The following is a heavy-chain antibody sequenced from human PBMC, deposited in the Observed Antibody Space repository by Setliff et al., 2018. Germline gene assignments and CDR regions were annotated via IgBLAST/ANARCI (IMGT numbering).Heavy chain of an antibody. Sequence: GSLRLSCAAAGFTFSSHWMHWVRQAPGKRLMWVSRINNDGSSTTYEDSVKGRFTISRDNAKNTLYLQMNSLRAEDTAVYYCARDPFGNPVFDPWGQGTLVTVSS. CDR3: ARDPFGNPVFDP. CDR2: INNDGSST. J-gene: IGHJ5*02. V-gene: IGHV3-74*01. CDR1: GFTFSSHW. D-gene: IGHD3-10*01.